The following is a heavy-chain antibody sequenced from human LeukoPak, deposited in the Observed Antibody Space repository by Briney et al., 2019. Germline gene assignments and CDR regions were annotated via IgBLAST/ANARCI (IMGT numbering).Heavy chain of an antibody. CDR1: GFTFSRYA. CDR2: ISNSDDST. V-gene: IGHV3-23*01. J-gene: IGHJ4*02. Sequence: GGSLRLSCAASGFTFSRYAMSWVGQAPGKGLEWVSTISNSDDSTYYADSVKGRFTISRDNSENTLFLRMNSLRAEDTAVYYCAKATGYLLWGQGTLVIVSS. D-gene: IGHD1-14*01. CDR3: AKATGYLL.